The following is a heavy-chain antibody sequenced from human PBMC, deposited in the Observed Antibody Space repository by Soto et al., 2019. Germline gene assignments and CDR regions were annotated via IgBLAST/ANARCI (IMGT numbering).Heavy chain of an antibody. J-gene: IGHJ3*02. Sequence: GGSLRLSCAASGFTFDDYAMHWVRQAPGKGLEWVSGISWNSGSIGYADSVKGRFTISRDNAKNSLYLQMNSLRAEDTALYYCAKDSALLRRHYDFWSGYLTGDAFDIWGQGTMVTISS. CDR2: ISWNSGSI. V-gene: IGHV3-9*01. D-gene: IGHD3-3*01. CDR1: GFTFDDYA. CDR3: AKDSALLRRHYDFWSGYLTGDAFDI.